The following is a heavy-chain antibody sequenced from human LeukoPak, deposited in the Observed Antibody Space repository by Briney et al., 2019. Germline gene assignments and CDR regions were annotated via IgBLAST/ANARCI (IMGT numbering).Heavy chain of an antibody. CDR2: IYYSGIT. D-gene: IGHD2-2*01. J-gene: IGHJ6*02. V-gene: IGHV4-59*01. CDR3: ARDLAYCSTTTCPNV. Sequence: SETLSLTCTVSGGSISSYYWSWIRQPPGKGLEWIGYIYYSGITNYNPSLKSRATISVDTSKNQFSLKLSSVTAADTAVYYCARDLAYCSTTTCPNVWGQGTTVTVSS. CDR1: GGSISSYY.